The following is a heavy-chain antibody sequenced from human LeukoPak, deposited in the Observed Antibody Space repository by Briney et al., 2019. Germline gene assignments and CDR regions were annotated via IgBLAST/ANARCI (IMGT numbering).Heavy chain of an antibody. Sequence: GSLRLSCAASGFTFSSYSMNWVRQAPGKGLEWVSSISSSSSYIYYADSVKGRFTISRDNAKNSLYLQMNSLRAEDTAVYYCARDSGQLDGAFDIWGQGTMVTVSS. V-gene: IGHV3-21*01. CDR2: ISSSSSYI. CDR3: ARDSGQLDGAFDI. J-gene: IGHJ3*02. D-gene: IGHD6-6*01. CDR1: GFTFSSYS.